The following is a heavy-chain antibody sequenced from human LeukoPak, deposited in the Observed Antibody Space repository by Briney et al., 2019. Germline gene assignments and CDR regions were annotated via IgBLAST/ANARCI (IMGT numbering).Heavy chain of an antibody. CDR3: AKARGVNIVVVPSPFDY. Sequence: GGSLRLSCAASGFTFSSYAMSWVRQAAGKGLEWVSAISGSGGSTYYADSVKGRFTISRDNSKNTLYLQMNSLRAEDTAVYYCAKARGVNIVVVPSPFDYWGQGTLVTVSS. D-gene: IGHD2-2*01. V-gene: IGHV3-23*01. CDR2: ISGSGGST. J-gene: IGHJ4*02. CDR1: GFTFSSYA.